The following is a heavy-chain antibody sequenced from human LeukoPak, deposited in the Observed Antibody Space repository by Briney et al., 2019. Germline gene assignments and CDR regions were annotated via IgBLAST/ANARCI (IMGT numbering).Heavy chain of an antibody. D-gene: IGHD3-22*01. CDR1: GGSISSYY. Sequence: SETLSLTCTVSGGSISSYYWSWIRQPPGKGLEWIGNNDYTGGANYNPSLKSRVTILVDTSKNQFSLKLISVTAADTAVYFCARNGPHYYDNSGHLDSWGQGALVTVSS. CDR2: NDYTGGA. CDR3: ARNGPHYYDNSGHLDS. V-gene: IGHV4-59*01. J-gene: IGHJ4*02.